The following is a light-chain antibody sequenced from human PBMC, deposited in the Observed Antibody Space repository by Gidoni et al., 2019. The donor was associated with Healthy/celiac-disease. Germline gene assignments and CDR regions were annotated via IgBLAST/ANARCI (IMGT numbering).Light chain of an antibody. CDR2: GAS. J-gene: IGKJ1*01. Sequence: EFVLTQSPGTLSLSPGERATLSCRASQSVSSSYLAWYQQKPGQAPRLLIYGASSRATGIPDRFSGSGSGTDFTLTISRLEPEDFAVYYCQQYGSSRRWTFGQGTKVEIK. CDR3: QQYGSSRRWT. CDR1: QSVSSSY. V-gene: IGKV3-20*01.